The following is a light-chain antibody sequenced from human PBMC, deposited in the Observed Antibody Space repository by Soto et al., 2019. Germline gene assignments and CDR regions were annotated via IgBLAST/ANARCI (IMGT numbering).Light chain of an antibody. V-gene: IGLV2-8*01. CDR3: SSYGGFNNVL. Sequence: QSALTQPPSASGSPGQSVTISCTGAGTDVGQYNYVSWYQQHPGKAPKLLIHHVSWRPSGVPARFSGSKSGNTASLTVSGLQTEDEADYYCSSYGGFNNVLFGGGTKVTVL. J-gene: IGLJ2*01. CDR1: GTDVGQYNY. CDR2: HVS.